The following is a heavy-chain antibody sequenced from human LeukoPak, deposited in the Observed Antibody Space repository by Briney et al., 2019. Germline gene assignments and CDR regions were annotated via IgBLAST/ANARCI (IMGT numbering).Heavy chain of an antibody. V-gene: IGHV4-39*07. CDR1: GGSISSSSYY. Sequence: SETLSLTCTVSGGSISSSSYYWGWIRQPPGKGLEWIGSIYYSGSTYYNPSLKSRVTISVDTSKNQFSLKLSAVTAADTAVYYCARVTGYIVEDYFDYWGQGTLVTVSS. CDR3: ARVTGYIVEDYFDY. J-gene: IGHJ4*02. D-gene: IGHD3-22*01. CDR2: IYYSGST.